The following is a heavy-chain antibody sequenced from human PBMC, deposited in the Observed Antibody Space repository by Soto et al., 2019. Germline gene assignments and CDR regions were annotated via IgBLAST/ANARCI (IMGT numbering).Heavy chain of an antibody. D-gene: IGHD6-6*01. V-gene: IGHV3-23*01. Sequence: EVQLLESGGGLVQPGGSLRLSCAASGFTFSSYAMSWVRQAPGKGLEWVSAISGSGGSTYYADSVKGRFTISRDNSKNTLYLQMNSLRAEDTAVYYCAKDFFTSSAWYVVREQLADAFDIWGQGTMVTVSS. CDR2: ISGSGGST. J-gene: IGHJ3*02. CDR1: GFTFSSYA. CDR3: AKDFFTSSAWYVVREQLADAFDI.